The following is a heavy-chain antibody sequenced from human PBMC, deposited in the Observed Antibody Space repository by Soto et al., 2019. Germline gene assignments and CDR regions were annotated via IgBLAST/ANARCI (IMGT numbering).Heavy chain of an antibody. CDR2: IYYSGST. V-gene: IGHV4-59*01. CDR3: ARADLAYCGGDCYSGFDY. CDR1: GGSISSYY. Sequence: ETLSLTCTVSGGSISSYYWSWIRQPPGKGLEWIGYIYYSGSTNYNPSLKSRVTISVDTSKNQFTLKLSSVTAADTAVYYCARADLAYCGGDCYSGFDYWGQGTQVTVSS. J-gene: IGHJ4*02. D-gene: IGHD2-21*02.